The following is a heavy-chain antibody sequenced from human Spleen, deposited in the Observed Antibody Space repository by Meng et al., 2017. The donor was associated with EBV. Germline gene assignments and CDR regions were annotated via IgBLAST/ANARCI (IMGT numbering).Heavy chain of an antibody. CDR1: AGSLGSRSG. D-gene: IGHD3-22*01. V-gene: IGHV4-4*02. CDR3: ARRGVDYYDSSAWG. J-gene: IGHJ4*02. Sequence: GPCPRTPLRTLSLTRAVSAGSLGSRSGWTWVRHAPGKGLEWIGEIYHGGDTNYNPSLKSRVTISVDKSKNQFSLKVRSVAAADTAVYYCARRGVDYYDSSAWGWGQGALVTVSS. CDR2: IYHGGDT.